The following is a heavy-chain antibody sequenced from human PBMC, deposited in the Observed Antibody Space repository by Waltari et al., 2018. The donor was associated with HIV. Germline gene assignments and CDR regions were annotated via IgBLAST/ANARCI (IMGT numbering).Heavy chain of an antibody. CDR1: GFTFSRSG. CDR3: AKEDSSSSDPHYFDY. J-gene: IGHJ4*02. CDR2: IWHDETNK. V-gene: IGHV3-30*18. D-gene: IGHD6-6*01. Sequence: QVQLVESGGGVVQPGRCLRLSCAASGFTFSRSGLHWVRQAPGKGLKWVAVIWHDETNKYYADSVTGRFTISRDNSMNTLYLQMNSLRAEDTAMYYCAKEDSSSSDPHYFDYWGQGTLVTVSS.